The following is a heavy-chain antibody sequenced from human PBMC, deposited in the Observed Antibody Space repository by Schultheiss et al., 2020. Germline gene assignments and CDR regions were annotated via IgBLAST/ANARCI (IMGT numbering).Heavy chain of an antibody. D-gene: IGHD2-15*01. J-gene: IGHJ6*03. CDR3: ARGTRINCSGGSCSHYYYYYMDV. CDR1: GFTVSSNY. V-gene: IGHV3-48*02. CDR2: ISSSSSTI. Sequence: GESLKISCAASGFTVSSNYMSWVRQAPGKGLEWVSYISSSSSTIYYADSVKGRFTISRDNAKNSLYLQMNSLRDEDTAVYYCARGTRINCSGGSCSHYYYYYMDVWGKGTTVTVSS.